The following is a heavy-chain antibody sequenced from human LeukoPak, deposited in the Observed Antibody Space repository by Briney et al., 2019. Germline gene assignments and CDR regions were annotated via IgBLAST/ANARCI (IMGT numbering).Heavy chain of an antibody. CDR2: ISGSGGST. CDR3: AKAGSSSPYYYYGMDV. V-gene: IGHV3-23*01. D-gene: IGHD6-13*01. Sequence: PGGSLRLSCAASGFTFSSYAMSWVRQAPGKGLEWVSAISGSGGSTYYADSVKGRFTISRDNSKNTLYLQMNSLRAEDTAVYYCAKAGSSSPYYYYGMDVWGQGTTVTVSS. J-gene: IGHJ6*02. CDR1: GFTFSSYA.